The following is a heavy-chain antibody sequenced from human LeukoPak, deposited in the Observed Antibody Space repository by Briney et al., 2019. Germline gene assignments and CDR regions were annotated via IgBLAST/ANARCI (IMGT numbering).Heavy chain of an antibody. CDR2: IKQDGSEK. D-gene: IGHD6-19*01. Sequence: GGSLRLSCAASGFTFSSYWMSWVRQAPGKGLEWVANIKQDGSEKYYVDSVKGRFTISRDNAKNSLYLQMNSLRAEDTAVYYCARWRIAVAGLIFDYWGQGTLVTVSS. J-gene: IGHJ4*02. V-gene: IGHV3-7*01. CDR3: ARWRIAVAGLIFDY. CDR1: GFTFSSYW.